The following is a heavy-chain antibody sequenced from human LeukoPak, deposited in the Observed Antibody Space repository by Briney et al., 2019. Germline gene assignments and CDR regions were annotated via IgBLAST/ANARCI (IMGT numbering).Heavy chain of an antibody. CDR2: IYYSGST. CDR1: GGSISSYY. CDR3: ARVGYSNYPYYYMDV. J-gene: IGHJ6*03. Sequence: SETLSLTCTVSGGSISSYYWSWIRQPPGKGLEWIGYIYYSGSTNYNPSLKSRVTISVDTSKNQFSLKLSSVTAADTAVYYCARVGYSNYPYYYMDVWGKGTTVTVSS. D-gene: IGHD4-11*01. V-gene: IGHV4-59*01.